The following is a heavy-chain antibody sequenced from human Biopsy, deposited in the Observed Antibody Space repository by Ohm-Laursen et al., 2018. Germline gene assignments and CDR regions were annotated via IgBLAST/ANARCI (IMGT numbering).Heavy chain of an antibody. V-gene: IGHV4-59*01. D-gene: IGHD3-22*01. Sequence: GTLSLTCTVSGDSISSYYWSWIRQPPGKGLQWIGYVYYTGSTDYNPSLQSRVTTSVDTSKNHFSLRLRSVTPAGTAIYYCARDRGYYSDRTVPGYFDLWGRGTLVTVSS. CDR1: GDSISSYY. CDR3: ARDRGYYSDRTVPGYFDL. CDR2: VYYTGST. J-gene: IGHJ2*01.